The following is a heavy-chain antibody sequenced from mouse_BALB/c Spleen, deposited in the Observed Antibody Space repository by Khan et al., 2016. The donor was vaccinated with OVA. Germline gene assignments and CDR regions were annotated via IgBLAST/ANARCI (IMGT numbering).Heavy chain of an antibody. CDR3: ATLYGNTLAY. D-gene: IGHD2-1*01. Sequence: VQLQQSGAELVKPGASIKLSCTASGFNIKDTYMHWVKQRPEQGPEWIGRIDPTNDNIKYDPKFQDKATKTADTSSNTAYLQLSNLTSEDTAVNYCATLYGNTLAYWGQGTLVSVSA. J-gene: IGHJ3*01. V-gene: IGHV14-3*02. CDR2: IDPTNDNI. CDR1: GFNIKDTY.